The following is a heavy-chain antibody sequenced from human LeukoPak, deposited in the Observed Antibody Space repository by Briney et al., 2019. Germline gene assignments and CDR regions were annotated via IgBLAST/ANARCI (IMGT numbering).Heavy chain of an antibody. Sequence: PGGSLRLSCAASGFTVSSNYMSWVRQAPGKGLEWVSVIYSGGSTYYADSVKGRFTISRDNSKNTLYLQMNSLRAEDTAVYYCARESGIQLRAFDIWGQGTMVTVSS. V-gene: IGHV3-53*01. J-gene: IGHJ3*02. CDR1: GFTVSSNY. CDR3: ARESGIQLRAFDI. D-gene: IGHD5-18*01. CDR2: IYSGGST.